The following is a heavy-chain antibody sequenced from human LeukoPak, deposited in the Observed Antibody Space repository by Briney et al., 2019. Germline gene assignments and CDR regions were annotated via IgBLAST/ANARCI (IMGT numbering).Heavy chain of an antibody. J-gene: IGHJ4*02. D-gene: IGHD6-19*01. V-gene: IGHV3-23*01. Sequence: GGSLRLSCAASGFSFSSYAMSWVRQAPGKGLEWVSGISASGGFTYSADSVKGRFTISRGNSQNTVYLQMNSLRAEDTAVYYCAKITGSSTGASDYWGQGTLVTVSS. CDR3: AKITGSSTGASDY. CDR2: ISASGGFT. CDR1: GFSFSSYA.